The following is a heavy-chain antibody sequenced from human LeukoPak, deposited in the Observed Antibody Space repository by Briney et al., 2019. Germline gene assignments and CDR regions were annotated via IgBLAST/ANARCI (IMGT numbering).Heavy chain of an antibody. D-gene: IGHD1-20*01. CDR1: GYTFINYG. V-gene: IGHV1-18*01. CDR2: SSPYNGKT. Sequence: ASVKVSCKASGYTFINYGITWVRQAPGQGLEWMGWSSPYNGKTNYAQKLQGRVTMTTDTSTSTAYMELRSLRSDDTAVYYCARESRYNWNDGGFDYWGQGTLVTVSS. J-gene: IGHJ4*02. CDR3: ARESRYNWNDGGFDY.